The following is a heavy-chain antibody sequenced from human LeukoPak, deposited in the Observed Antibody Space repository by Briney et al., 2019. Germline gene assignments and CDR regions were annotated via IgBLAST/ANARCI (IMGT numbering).Heavy chain of an antibody. D-gene: IGHD1-26*01. Sequence: SETLSLTCTLSGGSISIYYWSWIRHPPREGLGWIGDIYYSRSTKYNPSLKSRLTISLDTSKNQFPLKRSSVTAEDTAVYYCAREQKSGSYHPFDYWGQGTLVTVSS. CDR2: IYYSRST. J-gene: IGHJ4*02. CDR3: AREQKSGSYHPFDY. CDR1: GGSISIYY. V-gene: IGHV4-59*01.